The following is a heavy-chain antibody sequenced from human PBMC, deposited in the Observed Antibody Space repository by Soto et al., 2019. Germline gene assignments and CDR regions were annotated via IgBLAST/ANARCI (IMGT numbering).Heavy chain of an antibody. J-gene: IGHJ6*02. CDR2: IYPGDSDT. D-gene: IGHD2-8*01. CDR3: ARQGSNGAYYYYGMDV. CDR1: GYRFSIYW. Sequence: GSSLNIYCKGSGYRFSIYWIAWVRQMPGKGLEWMGIIYPGDSDTRYSPSFQGQVTMSVDKSNSTAYLHWSSLKASDTAMYYCARQGSNGAYYYYGMDVWGQGTTVTVSS. V-gene: IGHV5-51*01.